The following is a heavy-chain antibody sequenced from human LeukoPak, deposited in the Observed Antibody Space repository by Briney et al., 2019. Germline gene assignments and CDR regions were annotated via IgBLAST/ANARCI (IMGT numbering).Heavy chain of an antibody. D-gene: IGHD3-3*01. CDR2: IKQDGSEK. Sequence: GGSLRLSCAASGFTFSSYWMSWVRQASGKGLEWVANIKQDGSEKYYVDSVKGRFTISRDNAKNSLYLQMNSLRAEDTAVYYCARDLTIFGVVIRPSGFDYWGQGTLVTVSS. J-gene: IGHJ4*02. CDR1: GFTFSSYW. V-gene: IGHV3-7*01. CDR3: ARDLTIFGVVIRPSGFDY.